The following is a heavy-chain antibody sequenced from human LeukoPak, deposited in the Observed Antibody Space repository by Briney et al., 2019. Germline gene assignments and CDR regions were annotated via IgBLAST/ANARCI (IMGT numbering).Heavy chain of an antibody. CDR1: GFTFSSYS. D-gene: IGHD2-15*01. CDR3: ARGRGGEGPLAPYYFDY. J-gene: IGHJ4*02. V-gene: IGHV3-21*01. Sequence: GRSLRLSCAASGFTFSSYSMSWVRQAPGKGLEWVSSISSSSSYIYYADSVKGRFTISRDNAKNSLYLQMNSLRAEDTAVYYCARGRGGEGPLAPYYFDYWGQGTLVTVSS. CDR2: ISSSSSYI.